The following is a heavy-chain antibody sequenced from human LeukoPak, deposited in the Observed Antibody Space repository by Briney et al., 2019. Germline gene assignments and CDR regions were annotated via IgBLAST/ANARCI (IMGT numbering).Heavy chain of an antibody. Sequence: GGSLRLSCAASGFTFSSYAMSWVRRAPGKGLEWVSAISGSGGSTYYADSVKGRFTISRDNSKNTLYLQMNSLRAEDTAVYYCAKRSITMVRGVTYYYGMDVWGKGTTVTVPS. CDR1: GFTFSSYA. CDR2: ISGSGGST. D-gene: IGHD3-10*01. CDR3: AKRSITMVRGVTYYYGMDV. V-gene: IGHV3-23*01. J-gene: IGHJ6*04.